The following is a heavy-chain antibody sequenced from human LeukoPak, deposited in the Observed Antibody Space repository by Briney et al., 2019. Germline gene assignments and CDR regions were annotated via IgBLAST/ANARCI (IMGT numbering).Heavy chain of an antibody. J-gene: IGHJ4*02. CDR2: ISYDESNK. D-gene: IGHD1-1*01. V-gene: IGHV3-30*18. CDR1: GFTFSSYG. Sequence: GRSLRLSCAASGFTFSSYGMHWVRQAPGKGLEWVAIISYDESNKYYADSVKGRFTISRDNSKNTLYPQMNSLRAEDTAVYYCAKEGTVRDFDYWGQGSLVTVSS. CDR3: AKEGTVRDFDY.